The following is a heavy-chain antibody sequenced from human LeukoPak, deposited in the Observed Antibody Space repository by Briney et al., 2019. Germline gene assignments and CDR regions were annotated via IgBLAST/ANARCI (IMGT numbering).Heavy chain of an antibody. V-gene: IGHV4-39*02. J-gene: IGHJ4*02. D-gene: IGHD6-13*01. CDR1: GGSISSSSYY. Sequence: PSETLSLTCTVSGGSISSSSYYWGWIRQPPGKGLEWIGSIYYSGSTYYNPSLKSRVTISVDTSKNQFSLKLSSVTAADTAVYYCAREIAAAGGVDYWGQGTLVTVSS. CDR3: AREIAAAGGVDY. CDR2: IYYSGST.